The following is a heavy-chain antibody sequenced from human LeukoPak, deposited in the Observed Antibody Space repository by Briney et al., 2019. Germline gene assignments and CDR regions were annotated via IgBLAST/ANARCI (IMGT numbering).Heavy chain of an antibody. D-gene: IGHD2-15*01. Sequence: GGSLRLSCAASGFTFSNAWMSWVRQAPGKGLEWVGRIKSKTDGGTTDYAAPVKGRFTISRDDSKNTLYLQMNSLKTEDTAVYHCTTLEGTGYCSGGSCYYYYYMDVWGKGTTVTISS. J-gene: IGHJ6*03. CDR1: GFTFSNAW. CDR3: TTLEGTGYCSGGSCYYYYYMDV. CDR2: IKSKTDGGTT. V-gene: IGHV3-15*01.